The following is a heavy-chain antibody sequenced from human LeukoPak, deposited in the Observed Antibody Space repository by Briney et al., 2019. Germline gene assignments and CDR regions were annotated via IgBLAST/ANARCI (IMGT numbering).Heavy chain of an antibody. CDR2: INVVNGAI. Sequence: GGSLRLSCATSGFTLRYYQMNWVRQAPGKGLEWVSYINVVNGAIYYADSVKGRFTISGDIATNSVYLQMNSLRAEDTALYYCVQHGNRGYDMDVWGQGTAVTVSS. V-gene: IGHV3-48*01. J-gene: IGHJ6*02. CDR3: VQHGNRGYDMDV. CDR1: GFTLRYYQ. D-gene: IGHD3-10*01.